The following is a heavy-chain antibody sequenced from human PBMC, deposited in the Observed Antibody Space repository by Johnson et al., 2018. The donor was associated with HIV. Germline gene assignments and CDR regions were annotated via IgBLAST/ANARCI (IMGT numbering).Heavy chain of an antibody. CDR1: AFTFSSYV. D-gene: IGHD4-17*01. Sequence: VQLVESGGGVVQPGRSLRLSCAASAFTFSSYVMHWVRQAPGKGLEWVALISYDGSNKYYADSVKGRFTISRDNSKNTLYLQMNSLRAEDTAVFYCARDLRGAFDIWGQGTMVTVSS. CDR2: ISYDGSNK. J-gene: IGHJ3*02. CDR3: ARDLRGAFDI. V-gene: IGHV3-30*04.